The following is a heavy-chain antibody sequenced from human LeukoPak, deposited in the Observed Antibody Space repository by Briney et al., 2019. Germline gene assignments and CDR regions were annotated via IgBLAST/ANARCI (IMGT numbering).Heavy chain of an antibody. D-gene: IGHD3-22*01. CDR2: ISGSGGSA. Sequence: GGSLRLSCAASGFTFSSYAMSWVRQAPGKGLEWVSAISGSGGSAYYADSVKGRFTISRDNSKNTLYLQMNSLRAEGTAVYYCAKDSSGYYYEYYFDYWGQGTLVTVSS. J-gene: IGHJ4*02. V-gene: IGHV3-23*01. CDR3: AKDSSGYYYEYYFDY. CDR1: GFTFSSYA.